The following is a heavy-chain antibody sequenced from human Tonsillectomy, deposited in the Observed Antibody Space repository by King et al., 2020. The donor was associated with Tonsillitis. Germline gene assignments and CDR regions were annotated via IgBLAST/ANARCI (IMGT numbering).Heavy chain of an antibody. CDR3: ARDRSSGYYGSSDY. Sequence: VQLVESGGGLVQPGGSLRLSCVASGFTFSSYSMNWVRQVPGKGLEWLSYIISSGFTIYDADSVKGRFTISRDNAKNSLYLEMKSLRAEDTAVYYCARDRSSGYYGSSDYWGQGTLVTVSS. V-gene: IGHV3-48*01. CDR2: IISSGFTI. J-gene: IGHJ4*02. CDR1: GFTFSSYS. D-gene: IGHD3-22*01.